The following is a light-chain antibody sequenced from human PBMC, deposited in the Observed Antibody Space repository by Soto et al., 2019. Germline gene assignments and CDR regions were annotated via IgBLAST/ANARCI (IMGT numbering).Light chain of an antibody. Sequence: QSVLTQSHSASASLGASVKLTCTLSSGHSSYAIAWHQQQPEKGPRYLMKVNNDGSHSKGDGIPDRFSGSRSGTERYLTISSLQSEDEADYYCQTWNTGIVVFGGGTKLTVL. CDR2: VNNDGSH. CDR1: SGHSSYA. CDR3: QTWNTGIVV. V-gene: IGLV4-69*01. J-gene: IGLJ2*01.